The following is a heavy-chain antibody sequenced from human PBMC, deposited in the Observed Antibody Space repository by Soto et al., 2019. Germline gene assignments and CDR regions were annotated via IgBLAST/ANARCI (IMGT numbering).Heavy chain of an antibody. J-gene: IGHJ6*02. CDR3: AIDWESKLLWFGELAGSRYYCYCMDV. V-gene: IGHV3-48*02. CDR2: ISSSSSTI. CDR1: GFTFSSYS. D-gene: IGHD3-10*01. Sequence: EVQLVESGGGLVQPEGSLRLSCAASGFTFSSYSMNWVRPAPGKGLEWVSYISSSSSTIYYADSVKGRFTISRDNAKNALYLQMNSLRDEDTAVYYCAIDWESKLLWFGELAGSRYYCYCMDVWGQGTTVTVSS.